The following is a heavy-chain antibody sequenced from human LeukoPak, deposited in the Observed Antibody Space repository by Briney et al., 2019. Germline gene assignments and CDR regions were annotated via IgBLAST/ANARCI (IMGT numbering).Heavy chain of an antibody. J-gene: IGHJ4*02. Sequence: EASAKVSCKASGGTFSSYAISWVRQAPGQGLEWMGGIIPIFGAANYAQKFQGRVTITADKSTSTAYMELSSLRSEDTAVYYCARSAYDILTGYSKGPDYWGQGTLVTVSS. D-gene: IGHD3-9*01. CDR3: ARSAYDILTGYSKGPDY. V-gene: IGHV1-69*06. CDR2: IIPIFGAA. CDR1: GGTFSSYA.